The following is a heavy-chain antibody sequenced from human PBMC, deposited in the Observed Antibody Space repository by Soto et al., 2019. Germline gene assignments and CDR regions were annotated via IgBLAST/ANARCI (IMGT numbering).Heavy chain of an antibody. CDR1: GFTFSSYG. CDR3: AKDASYSSSWFDNWFDP. D-gene: IGHD6-13*01. V-gene: IGHV3-30*02. CDR2: VWYDGSNK. Sequence: GSLRLSCAASGFTFSSYGMHWVRQAPGKGLEWVAVVWYDGSNKYYADSVKGRFTISRDNSKNTLYLQMNSLRAEDTAVYYCAKDASYSSSWFDNWFDPWGQGTLVTVSS. J-gene: IGHJ5*02.